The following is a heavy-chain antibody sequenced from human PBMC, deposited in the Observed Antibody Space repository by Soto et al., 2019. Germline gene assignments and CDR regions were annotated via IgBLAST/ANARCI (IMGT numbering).Heavy chain of an antibody. Sequence: ASVKVSCKASGYTFTSYYMHWVRQAPGQGLEWMGIINPSGGSTSYAQKFQGRVTMTRDTSTSTVYMELSSLRFEDTAVYYCARGGVTIAAAGPRGYDYFGMDVWGQGTTVTVSS. D-gene: IGHD6-13*01. V-gene: IGHV1-46*01. J-gene: IGHJ6*02. CDR3: ARGGVTIAAAGPRGYDYFGMDV. CDR1: GYTFTSYY. CDR2: INPSGGST.